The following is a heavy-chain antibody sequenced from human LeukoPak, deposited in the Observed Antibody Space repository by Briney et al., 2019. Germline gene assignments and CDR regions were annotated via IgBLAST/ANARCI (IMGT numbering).Heavy chain of an antibody. CDR1: GGSISSSSYY. V-gene: IGHV4-39*01. Sequence: SETLSLTCSVSGGSISSSSYYWGWIRQPPGEGLGRIGSIYYGGNTYYNPSLKSRVTMSVDTSKNQFSLKLSSVTAADTAVYYCARHDSSGPYNAFDIWGQGTMVTVSS. J-gene: IGHJ3*02. CDR2: IYYGGNT. CDR3: ARHDSSGPYNAFDI. D-gene: IGHD3-22*01.